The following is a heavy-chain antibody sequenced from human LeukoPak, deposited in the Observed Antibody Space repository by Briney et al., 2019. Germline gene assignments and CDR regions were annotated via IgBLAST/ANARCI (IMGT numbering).Heavy chain of an antibody. CDR1: GGSFSGYY. V-gene: IGHV4-34*01. CDR3: ARLRGYNFGYDY. D-gene: IGHD5-18*01. CDR2: INHSGST. Sequence: PSETLSLTCAVYGGSFSGYYWSWIRQPPGKGLEWIGEINHSGSTNYNPSLKSRVTISVDTSKNQFSLKLSSVTAADTAVYYCARLRGYNFGYDYWGQGTLVTVSS. J-gene: IGHJ4*02.